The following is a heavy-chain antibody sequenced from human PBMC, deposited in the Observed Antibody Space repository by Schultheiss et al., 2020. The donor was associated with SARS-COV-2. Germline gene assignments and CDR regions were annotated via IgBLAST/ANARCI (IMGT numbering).Heavy chain of an antibody. V-gene: IGHV1-8*02. CDR3: AKNGIMIVPTASDNWFDP. J-gene: IGHJ5*02. CDR1: GYTFTSYA. CDR2: MNPNSGNT. Sequence: ASVKVSCKASGYTFTSYAISWVRQAPGQGLEWMGWMNPNSGNTGYAQKFQGRVTMTRNTSISTAYMELSSLRSEDTALYYCAKNGIMIVPTASDNWFDPWGQGTLVTVSS. D-gene: IGHD3-16*01.